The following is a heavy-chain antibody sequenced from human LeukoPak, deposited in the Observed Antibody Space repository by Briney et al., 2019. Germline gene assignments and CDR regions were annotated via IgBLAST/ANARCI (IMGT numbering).Heavy chain of an antibody. CDR3: ASFYYDSSGYYLVDY. CDR2: MNPNSGNT. D-gene: IGHD3-22*01. J-gene: IGHJ4*02. V-gene: IGHV1-8*01. CDR1: GYTFTSYD. Sequence: ASVKVSCKASGYTFTSYDISWVRQATGQGLEWMGWMNPNSGNTGYAQKFQGRVTMTRNTSISTAYMELSSLRSEDTAVYYCASFYYDSSGYYLVDYWGQGTLVTVSS.